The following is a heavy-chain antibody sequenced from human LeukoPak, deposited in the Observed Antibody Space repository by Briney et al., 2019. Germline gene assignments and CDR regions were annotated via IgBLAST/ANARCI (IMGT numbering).Heavy chain of an antibody. CDR2: INPKTGGT. J-gene: IGHJ4*02. V-gene: IGHV1-2*02. CDR1: GYTFTDAY. D-gene: IGHD3-10*01. Sequence: ASVKVSCKASGYTFTDAYMHGVRQAPGQELEWMGWINPKTGGTNYAQRFQGRVTMTRDTSIRTAYMELNSLRSEDTAVYYCARDGRLTIFVRGIITEGSPPKNWGQGTLVTVSS. CDR3: ARDGRLTIFVRGIITEGSPPKN.